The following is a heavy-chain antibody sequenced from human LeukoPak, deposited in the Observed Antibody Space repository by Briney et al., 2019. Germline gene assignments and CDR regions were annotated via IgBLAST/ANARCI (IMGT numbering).Heavy chain of an antibody. CDR2: IYHSGST. Sequence: SETLSLTCAVSGGSISSGGYSWSWIRQPPGKGLGWIGYIYHSGSTYYNPSLKSQVTISVDRSKNQFSLKLSSVTAADTAVYYCARVSSVVDDAFDIRGQGTMVTVSS. CDR1: GGSISSGGYS. V-gene: IGHV4-30-2*01. D-gene: IGHD2-15*01. J-gene: IGHJ3*02. CDR3: ARVSSVVDDAFDI.